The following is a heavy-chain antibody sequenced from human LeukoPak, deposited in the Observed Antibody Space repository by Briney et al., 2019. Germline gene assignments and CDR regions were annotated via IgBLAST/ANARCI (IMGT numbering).Heavy chain of an antibody. V-gene: IGHV4-34*01. CDR3: ARQAPISAFSDYGGTNYYYYSGMDV. Sequence: SETLSLTCAVYGGSFSGYYSSWIRQPPGKGQEWIGEINHSVSTNYNPSLKSRVTISVDTSKTQFSLKLSSVTAADTAVYYCARQAPISAFSDYGGTNYYYYSGMDVWGEGTTVTVSS. D-gene: IGHD4-23*01. J-gene: IGHJ6*04. CDR1: GGSFSGYY. CDR2: INHSVST.